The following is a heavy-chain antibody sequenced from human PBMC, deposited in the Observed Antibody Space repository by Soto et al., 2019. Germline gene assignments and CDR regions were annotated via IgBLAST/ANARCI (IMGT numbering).Heavy chain of an antibody. J-gene: IGHJ5*02. CDR3: AREAITMVRGVMAREGWFDP. CDR1: GGTFSSYA. Sequence: ASVKVSCKASGGTFSSYAISWVRQAPGQGLEWMGGIIPIFGTANYAQKFQGRVTITADESTSTAYMELSSLRSEDTAVYYCAREAITMVRGVMAREGWFDPWGQGTLVTVSS. V-gene: IGHV1-69*13. CDR2: IIPIFGTA. D-gene: IGHD3-10*01.